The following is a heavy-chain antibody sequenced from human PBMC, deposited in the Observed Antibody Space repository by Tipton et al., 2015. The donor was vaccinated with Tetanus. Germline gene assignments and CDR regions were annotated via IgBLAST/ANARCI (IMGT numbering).Heavy chain of an antibody. D-gene: IGHD2-21*01. Sequence: QLVQSGPEVKKPGSSVKVSCKASGGTFTNYALSWVRQAPGQGLEWVGGITPIFGTTNSAPKFQGRVTITADESTNTAYMGLSSLISEDTSVYYCARAPTRISRAYDFWGQGTQITVSS. CDR1: GGTFTNYA. CDR3: ARAPTRISRAYDF. V-gene: IGHV1-69*01. J-gene: IGHJ4*02. CDR2: ITPIFGTT.